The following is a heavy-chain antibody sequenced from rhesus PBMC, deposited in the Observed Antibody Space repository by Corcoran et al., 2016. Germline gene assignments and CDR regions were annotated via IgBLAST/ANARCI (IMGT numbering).Heavy chain of an antibody. Sequence: QVTLKESGPALVKPTQTLTLTCTFSGFSLSTSGMRVSWIRQPPGKALEWLSRIDWDDDKYYRTALKSRLTISKDTSKNHVGLTMTNMDPVDTATYYCARDYGSSRNFDYWGQGVLVTVSS. CDR3: ARDYGSSRNFDY. V-gene: IGHV2S2*01. CDR1: GFSLSTSGMR. J-gene: IGHJ4*01. CDR2: IDWDDDK. D-gene: IGHD4-29*01.